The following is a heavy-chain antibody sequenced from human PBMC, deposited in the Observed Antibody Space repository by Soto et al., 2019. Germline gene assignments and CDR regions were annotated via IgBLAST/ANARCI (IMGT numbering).Heavy chain of an antibody. Sequence: GGSLRLPCAGSGLTFSSYGMHGARQAPGKGLEWVAVIWYDGSNKYYADSVKGRFTISRGNSKNTLYLQMNSLRAEDTAVYYCARGPLDYYDSSSLDYWGQGTLVTVSS. D-gene: IGHD3-22*01. CDR2: IWYDGSNK. CDR1: GLTFSSYG. J-gene: IGHJ4*02. CDR3: ARGPLDYYDSSSLDY. V-gene: IGHV3-33*01.